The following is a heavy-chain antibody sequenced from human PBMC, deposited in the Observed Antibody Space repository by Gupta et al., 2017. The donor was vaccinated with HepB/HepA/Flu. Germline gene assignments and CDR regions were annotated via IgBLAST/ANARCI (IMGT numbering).Heavy chain of an antibody. V-gene: IGHV3-48*03. CDR1: GFTFGSYE. J-gene: IGHJ4*02. CDR3: AREGGGYNSFDY. D-gene: IGHD5-24*01. Sequence: EVQLVESGGGLVQPGGSLRLSCAVSGFTFGSYEMNWVRQAPGKGLEWVSYIGSSGSTRYYADSVKGRFTISRDNAKNALYLQMNSLRAEDTAVYYCAREGGGYNSFDYWGQGTLVTVSS. CDR2: IGSSGSTR.